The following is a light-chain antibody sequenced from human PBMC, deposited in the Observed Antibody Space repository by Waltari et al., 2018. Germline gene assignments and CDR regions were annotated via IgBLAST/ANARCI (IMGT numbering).Light chain of an antibody. V-gene: IGKV3-11*01. J-gene: IGKJ4*01. CDR2: DAS. CDR1: QSVSSY. Sequence: DIVLTQSPATLSLSPGERATRSCRASQSVSSYLAWYHQKPGQAPRLLIYDASNRATGIPARFSGSGSGTDFTLTISSLEPEDFAVYYCQQRSNWLTFGGGTKVEIK. CDR3: QQRSNWLT.